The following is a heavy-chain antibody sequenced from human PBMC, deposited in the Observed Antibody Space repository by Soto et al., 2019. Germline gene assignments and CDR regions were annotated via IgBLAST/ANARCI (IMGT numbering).Heavy chain of an antibody. J-gene: IGHJ6*02. D-gene: IGHD3-10*01. CDR2: INHSGST. V-gene: IGHV4-34*01. CDR3: ARTPWFGDNYYGMDV. CDR1: GGSFSGYY. Sequence: PETLCLTCAVYGGSFSGYYWSWIRQPPGKGLEWIGEINHSGSTNYNPSLKSRVTISVDTSKNQFSLKLSSVTAADTAVYYCARTPWFGDNYYGMDVWGQGTTVTVS.